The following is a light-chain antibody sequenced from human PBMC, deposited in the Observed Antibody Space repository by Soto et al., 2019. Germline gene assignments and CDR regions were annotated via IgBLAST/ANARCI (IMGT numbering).Light chain of an antibody. J-gene: IGKJ1*01. V-gene: IGKV4-1*01. CDR2: WAS. CDR1: QSILYSSNNKNY. CDR3: QQYYSTLWT. Sequence: DIVMTQSQDSLAVSLGERATINCKSSQSILYSSNNKNYLAWYQQKPGQPPKLLIYWASTRESGVPDRISGSGSGTDFTLTISSLQAEDVAVYYCQQYYSTLWTFGQGTKVEIK.